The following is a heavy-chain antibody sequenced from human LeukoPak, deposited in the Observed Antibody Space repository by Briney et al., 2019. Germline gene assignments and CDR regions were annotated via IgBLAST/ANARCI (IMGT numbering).Heavy chain of an antibody. CDR2: IYTRGST. CDR3: ARDSGLRTVTLGNYYYYMDV. Sequence: NPSQTLSLTCTVSGGSISSGNYYWSWIRQPAGKGLEWIGRIYTRGSTNYNPSLKSRVTISVDTSKNQFSLKVSSVTAADTAVYYCARDSGLRTVTLGNYYYYMDVWGKGTTVTIPS. J-gene: IGHJ6*03. D-gene: IGHD4-17*01. V-gene: IGHV4-61*02. CDR1: GGSISSGNYY.